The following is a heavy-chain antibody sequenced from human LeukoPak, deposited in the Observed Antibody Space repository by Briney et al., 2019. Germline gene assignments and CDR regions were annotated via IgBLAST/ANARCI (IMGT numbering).Heavy chain of an antibody. J-gene: IGHJ6*02. CDR2: IYHSGST. CDR1: GGSISSYY. CDR3: ARARSSSWYYYYYGMDV. V-gene: IGHV4-59*01. D-gene: IGHD6-13*01. Sequence: SSETLSLTCTVSGGSISSYYWSWIRQPPGKGLEWIGYIYHSGSTNYNPSLKSRVTISVDTSKNQFSLKLSSVAAADTAVYYCARARSSSWYYYYYGMDVWGQGTTVTVSS.